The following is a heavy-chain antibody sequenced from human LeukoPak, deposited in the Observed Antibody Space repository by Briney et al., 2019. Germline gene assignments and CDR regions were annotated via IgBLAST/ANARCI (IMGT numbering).Heavy chain of an antibody. V-gene: IGHV5-51*01. J-gene: IGHJ4*02. CDR2: VYPVDSDT. CDR1: GYSFTSYW. CDR3: ARRLYYYDSSGYGY. Sequence: GESRKISCKGSGYSFTSYWIGWVRHMPGKGLEWMWIVYPVDSDTRYSPSFQGQVTISADKSISTAYLQLSSLKAWDSAMYYCARRLYYYDSSGYGYWGQGTLVTVSS. D-gene: IGHD3-22*01.